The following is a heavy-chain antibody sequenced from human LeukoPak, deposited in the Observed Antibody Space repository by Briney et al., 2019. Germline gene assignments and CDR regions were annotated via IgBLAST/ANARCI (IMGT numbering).Heavy chain of an antibody. Sequence: SQTLSLTCAIPGDSVSSHTSAWNWIRQSPSRGLEWLGRTYYRSKWYHDYALSVKSRISIFPDTSKNQFSLQLSSVTPEDTAVYYCARDPAYNYGMDVWGQGTTVTVSS. CDR3: ARDPAYNYGMDV. CDR2: TYYRSKWYH. D-gene: IGHD2-2*01. V-gene: IGHV6-1*01. CDR1: GDSVSSHTSA. J-gene: IGHJ6*02.